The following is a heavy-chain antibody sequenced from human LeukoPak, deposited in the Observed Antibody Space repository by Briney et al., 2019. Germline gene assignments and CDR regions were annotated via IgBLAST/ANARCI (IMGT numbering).Heavy chain of an antibody. V-gene: IGHV4-38-2*02. CDR3: ARGDCSSTICYSPMDV. J-gene: IGHJ6*03. D-gene: IGHD2-2*01. CDR2: IYRSGST. Sequence: SETLSLTCTVSGYSISSGYYWVWIRQPPGKGLEWIGSIYRSGSTNYNPSLKSRVTISVDTSKNQFSLKVSSVTAADTAVYYCARGDCSSTICYSPMDVWGKGTTVTVSS. CDR1: GYSISSGYY.